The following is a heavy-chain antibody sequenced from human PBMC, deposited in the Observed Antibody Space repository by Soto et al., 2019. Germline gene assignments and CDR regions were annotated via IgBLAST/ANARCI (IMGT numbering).Heavy chain of an antibody. CDR2: IYYSGST. CDR1: AASISHDY. Sequence: SATXSLTWTVPAASISHDYRSWIRQPPGKGLEWIGHIYYSGSTNYNPSLKSQVTIPVDTSKNQFSLKLSSVTAADTAVYYCARENDYGDYYFDYWGQGTLVTVSS. CDR3: ARENDYGDYYFDY. D-gene: IGHD4-17*01. J-gene: IGHJ4*02. V-gene: IGHV4-59*01.